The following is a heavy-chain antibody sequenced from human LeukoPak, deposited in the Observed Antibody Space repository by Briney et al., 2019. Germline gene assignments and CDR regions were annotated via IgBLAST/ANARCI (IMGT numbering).Heavy chain of an antibody. CDR3: ARGQYYYDSSGYYSDTDY. D-gene: IGHD3-22*01. CDR1: GFTFDDYG. V-gene: IGHV3-20*04. Sequence: GGSLRLSCAASGFTFDDYGMSWVRQAPGKGLEWVSGINWNGGSTGYADSVKGRFTISRDNAKNSLYLQMNNLRAEDTALYYCARGQYYYDSSGYYSDTDYWGQGTLVTVSS. CDR2: INWNGGST. J-gene: IGHJ4*02.